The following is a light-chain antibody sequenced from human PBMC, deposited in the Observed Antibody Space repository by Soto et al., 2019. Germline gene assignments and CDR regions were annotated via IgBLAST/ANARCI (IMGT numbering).Light chain of an antibody. CDR2: GAS. CDR1: QSVSSD. Sequence: EIVMTQSPATLSVSPGERATLSCRASQSVSSDLAWYQQKPGQAPRLLIYGASTRATGIPARFSGSGSGTEFTLTISSLQSEDFAVYYCQQYNNWPWTFGPGTKVDI. CDR3: QQYNNWPWT. V-gene: IGKV3-15*01. J-gene: IGKJ1*01.